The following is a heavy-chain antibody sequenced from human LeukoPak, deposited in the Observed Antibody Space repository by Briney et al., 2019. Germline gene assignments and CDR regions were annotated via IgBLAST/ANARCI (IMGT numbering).Heavy chain of an antibody. D-gene: IGHD3-10*01. V-gene: IGHV3-30*04. Sequence: GGSLRLSCAASGFTFSSYAMHWVRQAPGKGLEWVAVISYDGSNKYYADSVKGRFTISRDNSKNTLYLQMNSLRAEDTAVYYCARVYYHGSGSYYSGDSFDYWGQGTLVTVSS. CDR1: GFTFSSYA. CDR3: ARVYYHGSGSYYSGDSFDY. J-gene: IGHJ4*02. CDR2: ISYDGSNK.